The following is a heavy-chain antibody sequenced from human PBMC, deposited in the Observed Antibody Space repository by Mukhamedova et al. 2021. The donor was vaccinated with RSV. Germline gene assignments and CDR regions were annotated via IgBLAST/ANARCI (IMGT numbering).Heavy chain of an antibody. V-gene: IGHV1-2*04. CDR3: ARGHCTGSSCPPYYFYFYMDV. D-gene: IGHD2-8*02. Sequence: GLEWLGWINPNSGVSNYAATFQGWVTMTRDTSVNTAYLELTSLKSDDTAVYYCARGHCTGSSCPPYYFYFYMDVWGKGTTVTVSS. CDR2: INPNSGVS. J-gene: IGHJ6*03.